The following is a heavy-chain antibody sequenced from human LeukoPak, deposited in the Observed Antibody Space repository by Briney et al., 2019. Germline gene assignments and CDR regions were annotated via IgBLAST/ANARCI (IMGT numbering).Heavy chain of an antibody. CDR1: GFTFSSYG. J-gene: IGHJ4*02. CDR2: IRYDGSNK. CDR3: AKETRLERPPIFDY. Sequence: GGSLRLSCAASGFTFSSYGMHWVRQAPGKGLEWVAFIRYDGSNKYYADSVKGRFTISRDNSKNTLYLQMNSLRAEDTAVYYCAKETRLERPPIFDYWGQGTLVTASS. D-gene: IGHD1-1*01. V-gene: IGHV3-30*02.